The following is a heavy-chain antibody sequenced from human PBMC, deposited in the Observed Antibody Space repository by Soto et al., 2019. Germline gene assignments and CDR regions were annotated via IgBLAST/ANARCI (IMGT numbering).Heavy chain of an antibody. V-gene: IGHV4-61*01. CDR3: SYGSSFDY. CDR2: ISHSGRT. D-gene: IGHD3-10*01. Sequence: PSETLSLTCTVSGASLRSGSYYWSWIRQPPGKGLEWIGYISHSGRTNYDPSLKSRLTMSVDTSQNQFSLQLNSVTAADTAVYYCSYGSSFDYCGQGTLVTVSS. CDR1: GASLRSGSYY. J-gene: IGHJ4*02.